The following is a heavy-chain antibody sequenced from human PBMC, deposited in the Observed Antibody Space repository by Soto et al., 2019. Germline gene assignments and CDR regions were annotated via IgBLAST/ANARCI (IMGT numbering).Heavy chain of an antibody. Sequence: QVQLVQSGAEVKKPGSSVKVSCKASGGTSNNNANSWVRQAPGQGLEWMGGIVPVFGTANYAQEFKGRVRITADESTRTLNMELSSLRSEDTAVYYCATLQGSGTYYDDDYWGQGTLVTVSS. V-gene: IGHV1-69*01. CDR2: IVPVFGTA. CDR3: ATLQGSGTYYDDDY. CDR1: GGTSNNNA. J-gene: IGHJ4*02. D-gene: IGHD3-10*01.